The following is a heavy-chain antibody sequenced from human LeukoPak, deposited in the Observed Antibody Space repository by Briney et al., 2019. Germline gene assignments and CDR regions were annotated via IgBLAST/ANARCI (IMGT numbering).Heavy chain of an antibody. V-gene: IGHV4-59*01. CDR1: GDSINSDY. Sequence: SETLSLTCTVSGDSINSDYWSWLRQPPGKGLEWIGYIYYSGSTNYNPSLKSRVTISVDTSKKEFSLKLSSVTAADTAVYYCARAPLRIAARRVWFDPWGQGTLVTVSS. CDR2: IYYSGST. D-gene: IGHD6-6*01. J-gene: IGHJ5*02. CDR3: ARAPLRIAARRVWFDP.